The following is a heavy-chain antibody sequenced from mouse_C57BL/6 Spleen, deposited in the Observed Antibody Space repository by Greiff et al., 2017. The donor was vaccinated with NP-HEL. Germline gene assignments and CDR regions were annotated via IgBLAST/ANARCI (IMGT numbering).Heavy chain of an antibody. CDR3: TTRGKYVY. CDR2: IDPENGDT. J-gene: IGHJ2*01. V-gene: IGHV14-4*01. D-gene: IGHD2-1*01. Sequence: DVQLQESGAELVRPGASVKLSCTASGFNIKDDYMHWVKQRPEQGLEWIGRIDPENGDTEYASKFQGKATITADTSSNTAYLQLSSLTSEDTAVYYCTTRGKYVYWGQGTTLTVSS. CDR1: GFNIKDDY.